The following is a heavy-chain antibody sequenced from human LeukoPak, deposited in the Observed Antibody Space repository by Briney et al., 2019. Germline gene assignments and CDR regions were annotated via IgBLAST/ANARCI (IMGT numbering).Heavy chain of an antibody. CDR1: GFTFDDYA. CDR2: ISWHSGSI. Sequence: PGRSLRLSCAASGFTFDDYAMHWVRQAPGKGLEWVSGISWHSGSIGYADSVKGRFTISRDNAKNTLYLQMNSLRAEDTAVYYCAKESPFDCSSTSCSSNWGQGTLVTVSS. V-gene: IGHV3-9*01. D-gene: IGHD2-2*01. CDR3: AKESPFDCSSTSCSSN. J-gene: IGHJ4*02.